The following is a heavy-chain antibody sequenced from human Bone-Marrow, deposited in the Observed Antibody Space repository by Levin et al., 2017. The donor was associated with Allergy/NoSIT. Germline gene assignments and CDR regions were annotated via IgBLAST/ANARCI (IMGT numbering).Heavy chain of an antibody. J-gene: IGHJ4*01. Sequence: HAGGSLRLSCAASGFSFSSTWMHWVRQTPGEGLVWVSRINSDGTTYYADSVKGRFIISRDNAKSTLYLQMNRLRVEDTAVYYCARDWYYTTDYWGHGTLVTVSS. CDR3: ARDWYYTTDY. CDR1: GFSFSSTW. D-gene: IGHD2/OR15-2a*01. V-gene: IGHV3-74*01. CDR2: INSDGTT.